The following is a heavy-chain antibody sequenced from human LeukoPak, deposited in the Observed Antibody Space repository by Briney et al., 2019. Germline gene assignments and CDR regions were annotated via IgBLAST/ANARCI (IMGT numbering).Heavy chain of an antibody. CDR3: AKERRTPYYDFWSGQQTAFDY. V-gene: IGHV3-30*02. J-gene: IGHJ4*02. D-gene: IGHD3-3*01. CDR2: IRYDGRNK. CDR1: GFTFSSYG. Sequence: GGSLRLSCAASGFTFSSYGMHCVRQAPGKGLEWVAFIRYDGRNKYYADSVKGRFTISRDNSKNTLYLQMNSLRAEDTAVYYCAKERRTPYYDFWSGQQTAFDYWGQGTLVTVSS.